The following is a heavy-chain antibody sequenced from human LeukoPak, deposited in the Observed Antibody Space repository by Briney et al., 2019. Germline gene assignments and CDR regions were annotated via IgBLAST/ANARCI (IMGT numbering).Heavy chain of an antibody. Sequence: SETLSLTCTVSGASISSYYWSWIRQPPGKGLEWIGYIYYSGSTNYNPSLKSRVTISVDTSKNQFSLKLSSVTAADTAVYYCARRAGRGPYNWFDPWGQGTLVTVSS. CDR3: ARRAGRGPYNWFDP. V-gene: IGHV4-59*08. D-gene: IGHD3-10*01. CDR1: GASISSYY. CDR2: IYYSGST. J-gene: IGHJ5*02.